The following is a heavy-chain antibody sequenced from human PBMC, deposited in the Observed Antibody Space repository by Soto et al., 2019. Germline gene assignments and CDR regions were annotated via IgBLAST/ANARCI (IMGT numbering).Heavy chain of an antibody. CDR2: IRSKANSYAT. CDR3: ARRDGWDTTMLNSSGY. V-gene: IGHV3-73*01. CDR1: GFIFSGSA. D-gene: IGHD5-18*01. Sequence: GGSLRLSCAASGFIFSGSALHWVRQASGKGLEWVGRIRSKANSYATAYGASMKGRFTISRDDSKSTTYLQMNGLKTDDTAVYYCARRDGWDTTMLNSSGYCGPGAMVTV. J-gene: IGHJ4*02.